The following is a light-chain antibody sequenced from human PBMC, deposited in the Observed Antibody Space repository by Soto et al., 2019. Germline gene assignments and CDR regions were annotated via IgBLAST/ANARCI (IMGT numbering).Light chain of an antibody. CDR1: SSDIASYKF. CDR3: SSYTSSSTLVV. J-gene: IGLJ2*01. V-gene: IGLV2-14*01. Sequence: QSVLTQPASVSGSPGQSITISCTGTSSDIASYKFVSWFQHHPGKAPKLLIYEVNNRPSGISNRFSGSKSGNTASLTISGLQPEDEADYYCSSYTSSSTLVVFGGGTKLTVL. CDR2: EVN.